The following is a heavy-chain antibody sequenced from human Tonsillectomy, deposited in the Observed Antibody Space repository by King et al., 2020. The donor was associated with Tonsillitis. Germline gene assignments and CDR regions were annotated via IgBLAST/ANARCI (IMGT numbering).Heavy chain of an antibody. CDR1: GYSLINYW. Sequence: QLVQSGAEVKKPGESLKISCKSSGYSLINYWIGWVRQMPGKGLEWMGIIYPGDSDTRYSPSFQGQVTISADKSTNTAYLQWRSLKASDTAMYYCASDSGYDSDLDYWGQGTLGTVSS. V-gene: IGHV5-51*03. CDR2: IYPGDSDT. D-gene: IGHD5-12*01. CDR3: ASDSGYDSDLDY. J-gene: IGHJ4*02.